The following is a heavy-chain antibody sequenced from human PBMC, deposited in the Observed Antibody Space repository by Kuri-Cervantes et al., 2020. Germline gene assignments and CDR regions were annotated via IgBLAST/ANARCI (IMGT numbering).Heavy chain of an antibody. V-gene: IGHV1-69*13. CDR2: IIPIFGTA. CDR1: GGTFSSYA. CDR3: ASAYYGSGSPIYGMDV. J-gene: IGHJ6*02. Sequence: SVKVSCKASGGTFSSYAISWVRQAPGQGLEWMGGIIPIFGTANYAQKFQGRVTITADESTSTAYMELSSLRSEDTAVYYCASAYYGSGSPIYGMDVWGQGTTVTVSS. D-gene: IGHD3-10*01.